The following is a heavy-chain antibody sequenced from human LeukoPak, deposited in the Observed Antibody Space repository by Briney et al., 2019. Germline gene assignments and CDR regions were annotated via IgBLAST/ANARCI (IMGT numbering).Heavy chain of an antibody. CDR2: IYSGGST. J-gene: IGHJ5*02. V-gene: IGHV3-66*02. Sequence: PGGSLRLSCAASGFTFDDYGMSWVRQAPGKGLEWVSVIYSGGSTCYADSVKGRFTISRDNSKNTLYLQMSSLRAEDTAVYYCARGRYGSVNWFDPWGQGTLVTVSS. CDR1: GFTFDDYG. D-gene: IGHD3-10*01. CDR3: ARGRYGSVNWFDP.